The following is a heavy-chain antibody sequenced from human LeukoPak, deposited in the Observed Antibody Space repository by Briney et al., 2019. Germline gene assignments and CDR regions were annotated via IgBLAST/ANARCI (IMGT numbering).Heavy chain of an antibody. Sequence: GGSLRLSCAASGFTFSSYAMSWVRQAPARGLEWVSSLRGDGEAFYGDSVKGRFALSRDESRNTVYLQMNNLRVEDTAVYFCAKASWVSRADAVLWGQGTLVTVSS. J-gene: IGHJ4*02. CDR2: LRGDGEA. D-gene: IGHD3-16*01. V-gene: IGHV3-23*01. CDR1: GFTFSSYA. CDR3: AKASWVSRADAVL.